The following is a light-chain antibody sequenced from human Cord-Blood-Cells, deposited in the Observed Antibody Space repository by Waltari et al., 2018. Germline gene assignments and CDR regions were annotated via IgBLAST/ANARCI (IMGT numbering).Light chain of an antibody. V-gene: IGKV3-11*01. Sequence: EIVLTQSPATLSMSPGERATLSCRASPSVSSYLTWYQQQPGQATRLLIYDASNRATGIPARFRGSGSGTDFTLTISSLEPEDFAVYYCQQRSNWITFGQGTRLEIK. J-gene: IGKJ5*01. CDR1: PSVSSY. CDR2: DAS. CDR3: QQRSNWIT.